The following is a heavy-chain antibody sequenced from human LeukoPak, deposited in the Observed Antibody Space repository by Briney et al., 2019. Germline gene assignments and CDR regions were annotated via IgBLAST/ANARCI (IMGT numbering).Heavy chain of an antibody. D-gene: IGHD6-13*01. J-gene: IGHJ5*02. CDR2: FIPIFGSA. Sequence: ASVKVSCKVSGGTFSSYVINWVRQAPGQGLEWLGGFIPIFGSANFAQKFQGRVTMTRNTSISTAYMELSSLRSEDTAVYYCARATGSSWYHWGQGTLVTVSS. V-gene: IGHV1-69*05. CDR3: ARATGSSWYH. CDR1: GGTFSSYV.